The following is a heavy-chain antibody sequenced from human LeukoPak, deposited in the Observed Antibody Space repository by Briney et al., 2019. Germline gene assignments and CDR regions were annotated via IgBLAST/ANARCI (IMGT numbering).Heavy chain of an antibody. CDR2: ISGSGGST. J-gene: IGHJ6*02. D-gene: IGHD3-22*01. CDR1: GFTFASYA. V-gene: IGHV3-23*01. CDR3: ARDSGIYDSSGYYGLSYYGMDV. Sequence: GGSLRLSCAASGFTFASYAMTWVRQAPGKGLEWFSAISGSGGSTYYADSVKGRFTISRDNYKNTLYLQMNSLRGEDTAVYYCARDSGIYDSSGYYGLSYYGMDVWGQGTTVTVSS.